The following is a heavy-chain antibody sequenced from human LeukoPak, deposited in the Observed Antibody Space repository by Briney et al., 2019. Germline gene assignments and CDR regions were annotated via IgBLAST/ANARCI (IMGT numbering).Heavy chain of an antibody. CDR1: GFTFSSYW. J-gene: IGHJ3*02. CDR2: INSDRSST. CDR3: ARRRGIVVSAFDI. V-gene: IGHV3-74*01. D-gene: IGHD3-22*01. Sequence: TGGSLRLSCAASGFTFSSYWMHWVRQAPGKGLGWVSRINSDRSSTSYADSVKGRFTISRDNAKNTLYLQMNSLRAEDTAVYYCARRRGIVVSAFDIWGQGTMVTVSS.